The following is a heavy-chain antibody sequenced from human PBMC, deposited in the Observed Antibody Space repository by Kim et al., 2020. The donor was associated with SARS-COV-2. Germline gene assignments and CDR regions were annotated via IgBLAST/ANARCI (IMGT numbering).Heavy chain of an antibody. J-gene: IGHJ4*02. CDR2: SNK. V-gene: IGHV3-33*01. D-gene: IGHD6-13*01. CDR3: AREQLVQIDY. Sequence: SNKYYADSGKGRVTLSRDNSKNTLDLHMNSLRAEDTAVDYCAREQLVQIDYWGQGTLVTVSS.